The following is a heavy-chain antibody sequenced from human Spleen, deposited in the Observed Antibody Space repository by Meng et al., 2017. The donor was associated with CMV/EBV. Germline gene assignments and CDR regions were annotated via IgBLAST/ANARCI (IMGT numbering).Heavy chain of an antibody. CDR2: ISAYNGNT. CDR3: AREGRVQYGFWSGPSTGYYFDF. J-gene: IGHJ4*02. CDR1: GYTFTSYG. V-gene: IGHV1-18*01. Sequence: ASVKVSCKASGYTFTSYGISWVRQAPGQGLEWMGWISAYNGNTNYAQKLQGRVTMTTDTSTSTAYMELRSLRSDDTAVYYCAREGRVQYGFWSGPSTGYYFDFWGQGTLVTVSS. D-gene: IGHD3-3*01.